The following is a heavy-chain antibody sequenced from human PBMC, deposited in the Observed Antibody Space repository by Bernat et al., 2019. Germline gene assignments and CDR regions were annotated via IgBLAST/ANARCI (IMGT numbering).Heavy chain of an antibody. J-gene: IGHJ3*02. CDR3: ARQSRQWLGLGAFDI. CDR2: ISYDGSNK. CDR1: GFTFSSYA. V-gene: IGHV3-30-3*01. D-gene: IGHD6-19*01. Sequence: QVQLVESGGGVVQPGRSLRLSCAASGFTFSSYAMHWVRQAPGKGLEWVAVISYDGSNKYYADSVKGRFTISRDNSKNTLYLQMNSLRAEDTAVYYCARQSRQWLGLGAFDIWGQGTMVTVSS.